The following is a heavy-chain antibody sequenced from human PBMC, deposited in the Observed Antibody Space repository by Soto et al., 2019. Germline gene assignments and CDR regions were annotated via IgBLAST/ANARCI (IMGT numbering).Heavy chain of an antibody. V-gene: IGHV3-74*01. J-gene: IGHJ4*02. D-gene: IGHD6-19*01. Sequence: GGSLRLSCAASGFTFSNYAMSWVRQAPGKGLEWVSRINSDGSSTSYADSVKGRFTISRDNAKNTLYLQMNSLRAEDTAVYYCARDPAPSGWYDYWGQGTLVTVSS. CDR1: GFTFSNYA. CDR3: ARDPAPSGWYDY. CDR2: INSDGSST.